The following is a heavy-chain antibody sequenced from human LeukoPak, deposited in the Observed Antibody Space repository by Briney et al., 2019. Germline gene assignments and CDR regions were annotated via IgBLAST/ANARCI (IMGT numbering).Heavy chain of an antibody. V-gene: IGHV1-18*01. D-gene: IGHD3-10*01. Sequence: ASVKVSCKASGYTFTTYGISWVRQAPGQGLEWMGWISAYNGNTKYAQNLQGRVTMTTDTSTSTVYMELRSLRSDDTAVYYCARDLGTPGNYGMDVWGQGTTVTVSS. CDR3: ARDLGTPGNYGMDV. CDR1: GYTFTTYG. J-gene: IGHJ6*02. CDR2: ISAYNGNT.